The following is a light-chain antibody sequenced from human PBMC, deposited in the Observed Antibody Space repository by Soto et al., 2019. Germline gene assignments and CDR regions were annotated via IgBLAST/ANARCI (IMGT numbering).Light chain of an antibody. CDR2: DVS. CDR1: QSISNW. J-gene: IGKJ1*01. Sequence: DIQMTQSPSTLSASVGDRVTITCRASQSISNWLAWFQQKPGKAPKLLIYDVSSLGSGVPSRFSGSGSGTEFTLTISSLQPDDVATYYCQQSNSFWTFGQGTKVEIK. CDR3: QQSNSFWT. V-gene: IGKV1-5*01.